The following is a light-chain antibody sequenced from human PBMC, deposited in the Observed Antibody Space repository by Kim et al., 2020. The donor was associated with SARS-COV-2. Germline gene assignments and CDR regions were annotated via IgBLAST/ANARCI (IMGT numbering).Light chain of an antibody. CDR3: QSYDSSLSDWV. CDR1: SSNIGAGYD. Sequence: QGVTISCTGSSSNIGAGYDVHWYQQLPGTAPKLLIYGNSNRPSGVPDRFSGSKSGTSASLAITGLQAEDEADYYCQSYDSSLSDWVFGGGTQLTVL. CDR2: GNS. V-gene: IGLV1-40*01. J-gene: IGLJ3*02.